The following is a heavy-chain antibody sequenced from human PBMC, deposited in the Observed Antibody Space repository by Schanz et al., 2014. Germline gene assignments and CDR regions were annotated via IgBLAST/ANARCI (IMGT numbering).Heavy chain of an antibody. V-gene: IGHV3-66*01. CDR3: VTWSTTYLYQDY. CDR2: MFPGGNT. Sequence: EQLVESGGGLVQPGGSLRLSCAASGFRVITNYMTWVRQAPGKGLEWVSIMFPGGNTYYADSVKGRFTISRDNSKNTLSLQMDDLRGDDTAMYYCVTWSTTYLYQDYWGQGTLVSVSA. D-gene: IGHD1-26*01. CDR1: GFRVITNY. J-gene: IGHJ4*02.